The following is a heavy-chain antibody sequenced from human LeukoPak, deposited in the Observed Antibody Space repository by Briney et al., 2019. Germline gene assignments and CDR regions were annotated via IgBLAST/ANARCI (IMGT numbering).Heavy chain of an antibody. J-gene: IGHJ6*02. V-gene: IGHV3-64D*06. D-gene: IGHD6-13*01. CDR1: GFTFSSYA. CDR3: VKTGGGIASRYGMDV. Sequence: GSLRLSCSASGFTFSSYAMHWVRQAPGKGLEYVSAISSNGGSTYYADSVKGRFTISRDNSKNTLYLQMSSLRAEDTAVYYCVKTGGGIASRYGMDVWGQGTTVTVSS. CDR2: ISSNGGST.